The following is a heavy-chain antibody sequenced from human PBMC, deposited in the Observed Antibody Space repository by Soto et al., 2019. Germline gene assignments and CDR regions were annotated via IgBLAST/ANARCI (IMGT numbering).Heavy chain of an antibody. D-gene: IGHD6-13*01. CDR3: ARGLGSSWFFL. Sequence: GGSLRLSCAASGFTFSDHYMSWIRQTPGKGLEWISYIGSTSSPIKYADSVKGRFTISRDNAKNSLYLQMTSLRVEDTAVYYCARGLGSSWFFLWGEGVLLNESS. V-gene: IGHV3-11*06. J-gene: IGHJ4*02. CDR1: GFTFSDHY. CDR2: IGSTSSPI.